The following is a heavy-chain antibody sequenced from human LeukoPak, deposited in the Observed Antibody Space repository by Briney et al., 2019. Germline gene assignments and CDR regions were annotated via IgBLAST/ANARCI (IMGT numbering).Heavy chain of an antibody. D-gene: IGHD6-19*01. CDR3: ARVSSSSTNWFDS. Sequence: PGGSLRLSCAASGFTFRSFVMHWIRQAPGKGLEWVSYISSGSSYTNQGDAVKGRFTISRDNAKNSLYLQMNSLRVEDTAVYYCARVSSSSTNWFDSWGQGTLVTVSS. CDR1: GFTFRSFV. V-gene: IGHV3-21*05. J-gene: IGHJ5*01. CDR2: ISSGSSYT.